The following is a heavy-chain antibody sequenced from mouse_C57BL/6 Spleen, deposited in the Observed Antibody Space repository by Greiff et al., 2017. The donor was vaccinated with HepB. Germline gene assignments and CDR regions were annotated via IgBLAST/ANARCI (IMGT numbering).Heavy chain of an antibody. V-gene: IGHV1-80*01. J-gene: IGHJ2*01. D-gene: IGHD2-14*01. CDR1: GYAFSSYW. Sequence: VQLQQSGAELVKPGASVKISCKASGYAFSSYWMNWVKQRPGKGLEWIGQIYPGDGDTNYNGKFKGKATLTADKSSSTAYMQLSSLTSEDSAVYFCARDQTGGTLFDYLGQGTTLTVSS. CDR2: IYPGDGDT. CDR3: ARDQTGGTLFDY.